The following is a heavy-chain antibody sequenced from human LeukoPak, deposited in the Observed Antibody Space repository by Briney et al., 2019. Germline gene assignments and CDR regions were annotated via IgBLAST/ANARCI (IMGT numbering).Heavy chain of an antibody. Sequence: PSETLSLTCAVYGGSFSGYYWSWIRQPPGKGLEWIGEINHSGSTNYNPSLKSRVTISVDTSKNQLSLKLSSVTAADTAVYYCASQGSSSNWFDPWGQGTLVTVSS. CDR3: ASQGSSSNWFDP. V-gene: IGHV4-34*01. CDR1: GGSFSGYY. J-gene: IGHJ5*02. CDR2: INHSGST.